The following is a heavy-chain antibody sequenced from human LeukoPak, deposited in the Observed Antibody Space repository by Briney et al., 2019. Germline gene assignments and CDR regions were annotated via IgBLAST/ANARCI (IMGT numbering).Heavy chain of an antibody. CDR3: ARDRGSWDSRDY. Sequence: GASVTVSCKASGYTFTGYYIHWVRQAPGQGLEWMGWINPNSGGTNYVQKFQDRVTMTRDTSISIAYMELTSLRSDDTAVYYCARDRGSWDSRDYWGQGTLVTVSS. CDR2: INPNSGGT. CDR1: GYTFTGYY. J-gene: IGHJ4*02. V-gene: IGHV1-2*02. D-gene: IGHD6-13*01.